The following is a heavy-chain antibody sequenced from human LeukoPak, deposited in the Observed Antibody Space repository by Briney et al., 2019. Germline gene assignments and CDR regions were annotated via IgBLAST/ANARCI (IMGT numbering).Heavy chain of an antibody. J-gene: IGHJ6*03. CDR2: IKQDGSEK. CDR1: GFTFSSYW. CDR3: ARIKPITIFGVVKSYYMDV. V-gene: IGHV3-7*01. D-gene: IGHD3-3*01. Sequence: GGSLRLSCAASGFTFSSYWMSWVRQAPGKGLEWVANIKQDGSEKYYVDSVKGRFTISRDNAKNSRYLQMNSLRAEDTAVYYCARIKPITIFGVVKSYYMDVWGKGTTVTVSS.